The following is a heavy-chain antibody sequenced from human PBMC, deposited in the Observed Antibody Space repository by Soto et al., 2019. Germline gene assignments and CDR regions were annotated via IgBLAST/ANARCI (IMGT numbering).Heavy chain of an antibody. V-gene: IGHV2-70*01. CDR3: ARIQGDYYDSSGYYYFDY. CDR2: IDWDDDK. CDR1: GFSLSTSGMC. Sequence: LVNPTQTLTLTCTFSGFSLSTSGMCVSWIRQPPGKALEWLALIDWDDDKYYSTSLKTRLTISKDTSKNQVVLTMTNMDPVDTATYYCARIQGDYYDSSGYYYFDYWGQGPLVTASS. D-gene: IGHD3-22*01. J-gene: IGHJ4*02.